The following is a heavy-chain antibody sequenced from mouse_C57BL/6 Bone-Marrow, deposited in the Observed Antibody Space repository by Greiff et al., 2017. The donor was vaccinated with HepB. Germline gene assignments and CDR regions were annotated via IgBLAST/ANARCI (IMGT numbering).Heavy chain of an antibody. D-gene: IGHD1-1*01. V-gene: IGHV5-16*01. CDR2: INYDGSST. CDR3: ARRAFYGSSYWYFDV. Sequence: EVKVVESEGGLVQPGSSMKLSCTASGFTFSVYYMAWVRQVPEKGLEWVANINYDGSSTYYLASLKSSFIISRDNAKNILYLQMSSLKSEDTATYYCARRAFYGSSYWYFDVWGTGTTVTVSS. CDR1: GFTFSVYY. J-gene: IGHJ1*03.